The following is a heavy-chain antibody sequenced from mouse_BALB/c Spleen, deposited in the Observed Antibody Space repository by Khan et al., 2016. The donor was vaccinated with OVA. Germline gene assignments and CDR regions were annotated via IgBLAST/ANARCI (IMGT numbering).Heavy chain of an antibody. V-gene: IGHV9-1*02. CDR3: ARDGGFHRNDGWFAY. D-gene: IGHD2-14*01. J-gene: IGHJ3*01. CDR2: INTSSGDP. CDR1: GYTFTNYT. Sequence: QIQLLQSGPELTRPGETVKISCKASGYTFTNYTVNWMKQSPEKGLKWIGWINTSSGDPNYAHDFKDQAALTSETSSTTAYLQLSSLTSDDVAVYYCARDGGFHRNDGWFAYWGQGTMVTVS.